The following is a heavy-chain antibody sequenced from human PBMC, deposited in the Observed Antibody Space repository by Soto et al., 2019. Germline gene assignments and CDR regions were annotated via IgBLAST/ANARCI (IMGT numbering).Heavy chain of an antibody. D-gene: IGHD3-22*01. CDR2: ISGSGGST. V-gene: IGHV3-23*01. J-gene: IGHJ4*02. CDR3: AKDIEYYYDSSGYDY. Sequence: GGSLRLSCAASGFTFSSYAMSWFRQAPGKGLEWVSAISGSGGSTYYADSVKGRFTISRDNSKNTLYLQMNSLRAEDTAVYYCAKDIEYYYDSSGYDYWGQRTLVTVSS. CDR1: GFTFSSYA.